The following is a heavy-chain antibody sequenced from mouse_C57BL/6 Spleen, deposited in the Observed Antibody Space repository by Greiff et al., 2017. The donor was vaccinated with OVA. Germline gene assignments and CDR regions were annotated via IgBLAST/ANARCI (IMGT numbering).Heavy chain of an antibody. V-gene: IGHV1-77*01. CDR3: AISGYDYDEDWFAY. J-gene: IGHJ3*01. Sequence: QVQLKESGAELVKPGASVKISCKASGYTFTDYYINWVKQRPGQGLEWIGKICPGSGSTYYNEKFKGKATLTADKSSSTAYMQLSSLTSEDSAVYFSAISGYDYDEDWFAYWGQGTLVTVSA. D-gene: IGHD2-4*01. CDR2: ICPGSGST. CDR1: GYTFTDYY.